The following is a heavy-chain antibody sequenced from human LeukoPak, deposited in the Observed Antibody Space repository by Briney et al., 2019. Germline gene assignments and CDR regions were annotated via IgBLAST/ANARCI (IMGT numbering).Heavy chain of an antibody. Sequence: GGSLRLSCAASGFTFSSYWMSWVRQAPGKGLEWVANIKQDGSEKYYVDSVKGRFTISRDNAKNSLYLQMNSLRAEDTAVYYCAREGFCSSTSCYANTFDYWGQGTLVTVSS. CDR3: AREGFCSSTSCYANTFDY. D-gene: IGHD2-2*01. V-gene: IGHV3-7*01. CDR2: IKQDGSEK. CDR1: GFTFSSYW. J-gene: IGHJ4*02.